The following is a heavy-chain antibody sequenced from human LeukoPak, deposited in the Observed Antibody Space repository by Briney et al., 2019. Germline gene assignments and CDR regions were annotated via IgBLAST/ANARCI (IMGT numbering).Heavy chain of an antibody. Sequence: SETLSLTCAVYGGSFSGYFWSWIRQPPEKGLEWIGEINHSGSTDHNPSLRGRVTISIDTSKNQFSLNLSSVTAADTAVYYCARGLDGLDVWGQGTTVTVSS. CDR1: GGSFSGYF. V-gene: IGHV4-34*01. CDR3: ARGLDGLDV. J-gene: IGHJ6*02. CDR2: INHSGST.